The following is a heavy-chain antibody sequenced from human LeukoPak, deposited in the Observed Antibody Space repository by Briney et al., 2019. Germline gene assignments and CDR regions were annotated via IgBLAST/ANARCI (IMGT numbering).Heavy chain of an antibody. CDR3: ARWGRPGVRYYYMDV. J-gene: IGHJ6*03. V-gene: IGHV4-34*01. CDR1: GGSFGGYY. Sequence: TSETLSLTCAVYGGSFGGYYWSWIRQPPGKGLEWIGEINHSGSTNYNPSLKSRVTISVDTSKNQFSLKLSSVTAADTAVYYCARWGRPGVRYYYMDVWGKGTTVTVSS. D-gene: IGHD1-1*01. CDR2: INHSGST.